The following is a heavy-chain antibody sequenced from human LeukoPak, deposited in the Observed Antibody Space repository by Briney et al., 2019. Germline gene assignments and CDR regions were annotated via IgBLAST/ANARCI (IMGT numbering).Heavy chain of an antibody. CDR1: GFTFSSYS. CDR2: ISSSSSYI. V-gene: IGHV3-21*04. CDR3: AKVGPLYGSGLIGSLDY. D-gene: IGHD3-10*01. Sequence: GGSLRLSCAASGFTFSSYSMNWVRQAPGKGLEWVSSISSSSSYIYYADSVKGRFTISRDNSKNTLYLQMNSLRAEDTAVYYCAKVGPLYGSGLIGSLDYWGQGTLVTVSS. J-gene: IGHJ4*02.